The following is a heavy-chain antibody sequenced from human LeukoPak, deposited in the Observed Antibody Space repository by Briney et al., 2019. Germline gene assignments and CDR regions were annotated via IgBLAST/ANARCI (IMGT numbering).Heavy chain of an antibody. CDR1: GGSIGSYY. CDR3: ARDPYYYYMDV. V-gene: IGHV4-4*07. CDR2: IYASGST. J-gene: IGHJ6*03. Sequence: PSETLSLTCTVSGGSIGSYYWNWIRQPAGKELEWIGRIYASGSTNYNPSLKSRVTISVDTSKNQFSLKLSSVTAADTAVYYCARDPYYYYMDVWGKGTTVTVSS.